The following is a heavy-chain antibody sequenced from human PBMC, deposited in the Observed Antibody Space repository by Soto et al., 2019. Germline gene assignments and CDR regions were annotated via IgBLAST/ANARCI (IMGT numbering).Heavy chain of an antibody. Sequence: SETLSLTCTVSGGSISSSIYYWGWIRQPTGKGLEWIGSIYYSGSTYYNPSLKSRVTISVDTSKNQFSLKLSSVTAADTAVYYCAIHREGDIVVVPAATLFDYWGQGTLVTVSS. D-gene: IGHD2-2*01. CDR2: IYYSGST. CDR3: AIHREGDIVVVPAATLFDY. J-gene: IGHJ4*02. V-gene: IGHV4-39*01. CDR1: GGSISSSIYY.